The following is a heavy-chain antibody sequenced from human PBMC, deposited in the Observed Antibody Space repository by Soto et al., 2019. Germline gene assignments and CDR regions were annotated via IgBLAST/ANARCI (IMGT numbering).Heavy chain of an antibody. J-gene: IGHJ4*02. D-gene: IGHD3-22*01. V-gene: IGHV5-51*01. Sequence: LGESLKISCKGSGYSFTSYWIGWVRQMPRKGLEWMGIIYPGDSDTRYSPSFQGQVTISADKSISTAYLQWSSLRASDTAMYYCARQYYYDSSGYPAFDYWGQGTLVTGSS. CDR1: GYSFTSYW. CDR2: IYPGDSDT. CDR3: ARQYYYDSSGYPAFDY.